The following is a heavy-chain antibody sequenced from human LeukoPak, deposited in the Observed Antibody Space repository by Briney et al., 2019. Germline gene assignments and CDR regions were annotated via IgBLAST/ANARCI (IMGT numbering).Heavy chain of an antibody. J-gene: IGHJ6*02. D-gene: IGHD2-2*01. V-gene: IGHV4-59*12. CDR1: DDSISNYY. CDR2: FHNSGTS. Sequence: SETLSLTCTVSDDSISNYYRGWIRQPPGKGLEWIGYFHNSGTSTYNPSLKSRVTISVDTSKNQFSLKLSSVTAADTAVYYCARVVPAATYGMDVWGQGTTVTVSS. CDR3: ARVVPAATYGMDV.